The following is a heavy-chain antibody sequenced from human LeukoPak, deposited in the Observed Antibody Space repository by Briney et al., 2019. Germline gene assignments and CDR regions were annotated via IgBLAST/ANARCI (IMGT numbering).Heavy chain of an antibody. D-gene: IGHD4-23*01. CDR2: INHSGST. V-gene: IGHV4-34*01. Sequence: SETLSLTCAVYGGSFSSYYWSWIRQPPGKGLEWIGEINHSGSTNYNPSPKSRVTMSVDTSKNQFSLKLSSVTAADTAVYYCARDRRPYGGNSAGAVGSYYYYAMDVWGQGTTVTVSS. CDR3: ARDRRPYGGNSAGAVGSYYYYAMDV. J-gene: IGHJ6*02. CDR1: GGSFSSYY.